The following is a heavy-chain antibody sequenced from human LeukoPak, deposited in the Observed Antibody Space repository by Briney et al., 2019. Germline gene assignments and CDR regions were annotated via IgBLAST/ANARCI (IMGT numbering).Heavy chain of an antibody. D-gene: IGHD1-26*01. J-gene: IGHJ4*02. Sequence: PSETLSLTCTVSGGSISSGDYYWSWIRQPPGKGLEWIGYIYYSGSTYYNPSLKSRVTISVDTSKNQFSLKLTSVTAADTAVYYCARQARGIVGATTSRNWGQGTLVTVSS. CDR3: ARQARGIVGATTSRN. CDR2: IYYSGST. V-gene: IGHV4-30-4*01. CDR1: GGSISSGDYY.